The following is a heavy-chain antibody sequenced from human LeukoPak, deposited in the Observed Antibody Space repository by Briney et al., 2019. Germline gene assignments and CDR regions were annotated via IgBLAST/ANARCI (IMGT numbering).Heavy chain of an antibody. V-gene: IGHV1-18*04. D-gene: IGHD6-19*01. J-gene: IGHJ5*02. Sequence: GASVKVSCKASGYSFTGYGISCVRQAPGQGLEWMGWISAYNGNTNYAQKLQGRVTMTTDTSTSTAYMELRSLRSDDTAVYYCAREREDSSGWYGFDPWGQGTLVTVSS. CDR1: GYSFTGYG. CDR2: ISAYNGNT. CDR3: AREREDSSGWYGFDP.